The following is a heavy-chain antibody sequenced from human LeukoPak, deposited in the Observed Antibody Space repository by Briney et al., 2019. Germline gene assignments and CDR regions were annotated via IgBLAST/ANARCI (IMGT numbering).Heavy chain of an antibody. CDR3: ATGIVATTASDY. D-gene: IGHD5-12*01. J-gene: IGHJ4*02. CDR1: GYTFTGYY. Sequence: ASAKVSCKASGYTFTGYYMHWVRQAPGQGLEWMGWINPNSGGTNYAQKFQGRVTMTRDTSISTAYMGLSRLRSDDTAVYYCATGIVATTASDYWGQRTMVTVSS. CDR2: INPNSGGT. V-gene: IGHV1-2*02.